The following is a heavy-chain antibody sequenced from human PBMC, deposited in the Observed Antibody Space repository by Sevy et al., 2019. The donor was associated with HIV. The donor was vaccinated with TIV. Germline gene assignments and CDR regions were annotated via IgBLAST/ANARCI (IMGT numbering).Heavy chain of an antibody. D-gene: IGHD2-2*02. CDR1: GYTFTDYF. CDR2: INPHSGGT. J-gene: IGHJ4*02. Sequence: ASVKVSCKASGYTFTDYFLHWVRQAPGQGLEWMGWINPHSGGTIFPQKFQGRVAMTRDTSISTAYLDLGRLRFDDTAVYYCARGYTGHEEGDYWGQGTLVTVSS. V-gene: IGHV1-2*02. CDR3: ARGYTGHEEGDY.